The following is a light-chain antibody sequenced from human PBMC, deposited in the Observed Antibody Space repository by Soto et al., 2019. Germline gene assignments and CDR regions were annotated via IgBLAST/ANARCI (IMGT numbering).Light chain of an antibody. V-gene: IGKV3-15*01. Sequence: EAVLTQSPATLSVSPGERATLSCRASQSVATNVAWYQQRPGQAPRLLIYGASKRAIGLPARFSVSGSGTEFTLTITSLQSEDFAVYYCQQYNNWPQTLGQGTKVE. CDR1: QSVATN. CDR3: QQYNNWPQT. J-gene: IGKJ1*01. CDR2: GAS.